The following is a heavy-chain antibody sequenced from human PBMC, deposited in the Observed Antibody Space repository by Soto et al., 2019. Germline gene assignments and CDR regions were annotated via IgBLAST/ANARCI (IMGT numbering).Heavy chain of an antibody. J-gene: IGHJ6*02. CDR2: ISGSGGTT. V-gene: IGHV3-23*01. Sequence: GGSLRLSCGASGFAFENYAMSWVRQAPGKGLEWVSAISGSGGTTYYSDSVKGRFTISRDNSKNTVYLQMNDLRVEDAAEYFCAKDSWAIFGVPAGEYYAMDVWGQGTTVTVSS. CDR1: GFAFENYA. D-gene: IGHD3-3*01. CDR3: AKDSWAIFGVPAGEYYAMDV.